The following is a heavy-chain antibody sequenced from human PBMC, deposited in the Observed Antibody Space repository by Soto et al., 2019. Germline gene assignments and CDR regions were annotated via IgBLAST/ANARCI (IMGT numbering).Heavy chain of an antibody. J-gene: IGHJ4*02. Sequence: QVQLVESGGGVVQPGRSLRLSCEASGFTFSSYGMHWVRQAPGKGLEWVAVISYDGSNKYYADSVKGRITISRDTSKNTRYMQMNSLRAEDTAVYYGAKGVTGTFDYWGRGTLFTVSS. CDR3: AKGVTGTFDY. V-gene: IGHV3-30*18. CDR2: ISYDGSNK. CDR1: GFTFSSYG. D-gene: IGHD1-7*01.